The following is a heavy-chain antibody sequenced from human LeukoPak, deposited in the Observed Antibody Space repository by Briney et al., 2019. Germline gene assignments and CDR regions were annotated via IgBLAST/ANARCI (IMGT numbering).Heavy chain of an antibody. J-gene: IGHJ4*02. Sequence: ASVKVSCKVSGYTLTELSMHWVRQAPGKGLEWMGGFDPEDGETIYAQKFQGRVTMTEDTSTDTAYMELSSLRSEDTPVYYCATGPILQGYYEISYWGQGTLVTVSS. CDR3: ATGPILQGYYEISY. CDR2: FDPEDGET. D-gene: IGHD3-22*01. CDR1: GYTLTELS. V-gene: IGHV1-24*01.